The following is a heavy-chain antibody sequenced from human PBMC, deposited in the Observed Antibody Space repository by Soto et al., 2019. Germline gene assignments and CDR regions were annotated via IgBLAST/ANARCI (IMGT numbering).Heavy chain of an antibody. CDR3: ANSKGYGAGPY. CDR2: ISGSGGST. Sequence: EVQLLESGGGLVQPGGSLRLSCAASGFTFSSDAMSWVRQAPGKGLEWVSTISGSGGSTYYTDSVKGRFTISRDNSKNTLYLHMNSLRAEDTAVYYCANSKGYGAGPYWGQGTLVTVSS. D-gene: IGHD3-10*01. J-gene: IGHJ4*02. V-gene: IGHV3-23*01. CDR1: GFTFSSDA.